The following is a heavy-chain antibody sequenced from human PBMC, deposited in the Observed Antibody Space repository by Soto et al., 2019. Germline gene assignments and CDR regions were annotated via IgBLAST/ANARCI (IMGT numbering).Heavy chain of an antibody. CDR1: GFTFTSSA. J-gene: IGHJ6*02. V-gene: IGHV1-58*01. CDR2: IVVGSGNT. Sequence: SVKVSCKASGFTFTSSAVQWVRQARGQRLEWIGWIVVGSGNTNYAQKFQERVTITRDMSTSTAYMELSSLRSEDTAVYYCAAGDTYYDFWSGYYYYYYGMDVWGQGTTVTVSS. CDR3: AAGDTYYDFWSGYYYYYYGMDV. D-gene: IGHD3-3*01.